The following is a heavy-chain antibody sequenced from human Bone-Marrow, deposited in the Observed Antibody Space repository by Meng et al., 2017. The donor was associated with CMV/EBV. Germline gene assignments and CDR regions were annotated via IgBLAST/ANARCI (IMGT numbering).Heavy chain of an antibody. CDR1: GYSISSGYY. CDR3: ARARPVALVPAARARYDY. J-gene: IGHJ4*02. D-gene: IGHD2-2*01. CDR2: IFYTGST. Sequence: GSLRLSCTVSGYSISSGYYWGWIRQPPGKGLHWIGSIFYTGSTYHNPSLKSRVTISVDTSKNQFSLKLNSVTAADTAVYFCARARPVALVPAARARYDYWGQGTLVTVSS. V-gene: IGHV4-38-2*02.